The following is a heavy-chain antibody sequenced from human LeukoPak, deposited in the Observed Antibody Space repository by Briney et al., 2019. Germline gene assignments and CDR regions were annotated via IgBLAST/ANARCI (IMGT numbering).Heavy chain of an antibody. Sequence: GGSLKISCKGSGYSFTSYWIGWVRQLPGKGLEWMGIIYPGDSDTRYSPSFQGQVTISADKSISTAYLQWSSLKASDTAMYYCASIAAAGKEYFQHWGQGTLVTVSS. CDR3: ASIAAAGKEYFQH. V-gene: IGHV5-51*01. D-gene: IGHD6-13*01. J-gene: IGHJ1*01. CDR2: IYPGDSDT. CDR1: GYSFTSYW.